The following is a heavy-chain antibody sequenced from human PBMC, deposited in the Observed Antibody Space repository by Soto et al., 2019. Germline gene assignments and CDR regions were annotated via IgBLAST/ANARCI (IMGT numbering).Heavy chain of an antibody. Sequence: GESLKISCAASGLTFRSYWMHWVRQTPGKGLVWVSRINTDGSVAMYADSVKGRFTISRDNSKNTLYLQMNSLRAENTAVYYCAKDLLYYYDSSGPDYWGQGTLVTVSS. CDR3: AKDLLYYYDSSGPDY. V-gene: IGHV3-74*03. CDR1: GLTFRSYW. J-gene: IGHJ4*02. D-gene: IGHD3-22*01. CDR2: INTDGSVA.